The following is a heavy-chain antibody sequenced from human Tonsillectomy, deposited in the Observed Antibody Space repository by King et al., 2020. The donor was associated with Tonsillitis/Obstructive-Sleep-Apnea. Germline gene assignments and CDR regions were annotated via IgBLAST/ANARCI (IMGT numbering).Heavy chain of an antibody. CDR3: AKGISMRVVVRGLYYYYYGMDV. CDR1: GFTFSSYA. CDR2: ISGSGGST. Sequence: EVQLVESGGGLVQPGGSLRLSCAASGFTFSSYAMSWVRQAPGKGLEWVSAISGSGGSTYYADSVKGRFTISRDNSKNTLYLQMNSLRAEDTAVYYCAKGISMRVVVRGLYYYYYGMDVWGQGTTVTVSS. D-gene: IGHD3-22*01. J-gene: IGHJ6*02. V-gene: IGHV3-23*04.